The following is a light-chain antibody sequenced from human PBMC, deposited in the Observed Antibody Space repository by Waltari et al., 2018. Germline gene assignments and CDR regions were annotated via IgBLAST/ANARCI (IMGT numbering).Light chain of an antibody. V-gene: IGLV2-8*01. CDR1: SSDIGDYDY. CDR3: CSYAGTNNFYV. CDR2: EVI. J-gene: IGLJ1*01. Sequence: QSALTQPPSASGSPGESVTISCTGTSSDIGDYDYVSWYQQHPGKAPKLMLYEVIKRPSGVPDRFSGSKSGNTASLTVSGLQAEDEADYYCCSYAGTNNFYVFGTGTKVTVL.